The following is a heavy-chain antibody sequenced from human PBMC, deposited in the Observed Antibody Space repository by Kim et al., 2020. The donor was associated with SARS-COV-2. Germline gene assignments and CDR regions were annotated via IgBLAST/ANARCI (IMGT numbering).Heavy chain of an antibody. V-gene: IGHV2-70*20. Sequence: SGPTLVNPTQTLTLTCTFSGFSLSTTGMCVSWVRQPPGKALEWLALIDWYNDKYYSTSLKTRLSISKDTSKNQVVLTMTNMDPVDTATYYCARESYYCFDYWGQGTLVTVSS. CDR1: GFSLSTTGMC. CDR3: ARESYYCFDY. CDR2: IDWYNDK. D-gene: IGHD1-26*01. J-gene: IGHJ4*02.